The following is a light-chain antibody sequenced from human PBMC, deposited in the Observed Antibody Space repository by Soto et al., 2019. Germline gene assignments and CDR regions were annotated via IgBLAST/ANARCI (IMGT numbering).Light chain of an antibody. CDR3: AAWDDSLSVV. CDR2: SNN. Sequence: QSVLTQPPSASGTPGQRVTISCSGSSSNIGSNTVNWYQQLPGTAPKLLIYSNNQRPSGVPDRFSGSKSGTSASLAISGLQSEDEADYYCAAWDDSLSVVFGGWTKVTVL. J-gene: IGLJ2*01. V-gene: IGLV1-44*01. CDR1: SSNIGSNT.